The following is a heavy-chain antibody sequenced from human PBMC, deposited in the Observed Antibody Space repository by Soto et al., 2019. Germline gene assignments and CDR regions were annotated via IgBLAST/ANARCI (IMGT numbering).Heavy chain of an antibody. Sequence: QLQLQESGSGLVKPSQTLSLTCAVSGGSISSGGYSWSWLRQPPGKGLEWIGYIYHSGSTYYNPSLKSRVTLSVDRSKNQSSLKLSSVTAADTAVYYCAAGGGLPRYYWGQGTLVTVSS. CDR2: IYHSGST. J-gene: IGHJ4*02. CDR3: AAGGGLPRYY. D-gene: IGHD5-12*01. V-gene: IGHV4-30-2*01. CDR1: GGSISSGGYS.